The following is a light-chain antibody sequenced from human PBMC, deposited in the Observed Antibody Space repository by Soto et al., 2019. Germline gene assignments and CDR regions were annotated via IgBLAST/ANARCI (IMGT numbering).Light chain of an antibody. CDR1: QSVSSNH. J-gene: IGKJ2*01. Sequence: EIVLTQSPGTLSLSPGERATLSCRASQSVSSNHLAWYQQKPGQAPRLLIYDSSSRATGIPDRFSGSGSGTDFTLTISRLEPEDFAVYFSYLSGVSPQHTFGQAT. V-gene: IGKV3-20*01. CDR3: YLSGVSPQHT. CDR2: DSS.